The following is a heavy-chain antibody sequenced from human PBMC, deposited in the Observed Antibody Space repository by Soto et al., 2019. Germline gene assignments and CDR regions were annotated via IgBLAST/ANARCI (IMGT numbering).Heavy chain of an antibody. CDR1: GGTFSSYA. CDR2: IIPIFGTA. V-gene: IGHV1-69*13. Sequence: SVKVSCKASGGTFSSYAISWVRQAPGQGLEWMGGIIPIFGTANYAQKFQGRVTITADESTSTACMELSSLRSEDTAVYYCARAPPSPRGYSYGRGNWFDPWGQGTLVTVSS. D-gene: IGHD5-18*01. J-gene: IGHJ5*02. CDR3: ARAPPSPRGYSYGRGNWFDP.